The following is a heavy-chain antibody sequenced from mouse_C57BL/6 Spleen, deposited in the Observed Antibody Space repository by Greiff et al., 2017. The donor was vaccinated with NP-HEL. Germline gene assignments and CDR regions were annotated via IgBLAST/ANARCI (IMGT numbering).Heavy chain of an antibody. CDR1: GFTFSNYW. V-gene: IGHV6-3*01. Sequence: EVKLEESGGGLVQPGGSMKLSCVASGFTFSNYWMNWVRQSPEKGLEWVAQIRLKSDNYATHYAESVKGRFTISSDDSKSSVYLQMNNLRAEDTGIYYCTGDYGSSTGAWYFDVWGTGTTVTVSS. CDR3: TGDYGSSTGAWYFDV. D-gene: IGHD1-1*01. J-gene: IGHJ1*03. CDR2: IRLKSDNYAT.